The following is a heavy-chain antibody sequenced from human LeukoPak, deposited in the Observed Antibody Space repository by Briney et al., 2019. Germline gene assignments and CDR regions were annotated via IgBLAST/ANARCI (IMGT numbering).Heavy chain of an antibody. CDR2: IIPIFGTA. J-gene: IGHJ3*02. D-gene: IGHD2-15*01. Sequence: ASVKVSCKASGGTFSSYAISWVRQAPGQGLEWMGGIIPIFGTANYAQKFQGRVTITADKSTSTAYMELSSLRSEDTAVYYCARDRRSRYCSGGSCYGLNAFDIWGQGTMVTVSS. CDR3: ARDRRSRYCSGGSCYGLNAFDI. V-gene: IGHV1-69*06. CDR1: GGTFSSYA.